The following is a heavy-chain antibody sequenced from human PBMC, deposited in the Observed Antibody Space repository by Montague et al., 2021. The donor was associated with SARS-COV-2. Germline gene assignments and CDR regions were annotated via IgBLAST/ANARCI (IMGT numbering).Heavy chain of an antibody. D-gene: IGHD4-17*01. V-gene: IGHV2-70*11. CDR1: GFSLSTSGMC. J-gene: IGHJ4*02. Sequence: PALVKPTQTLTLTCTFSGFSLSTSGMCVSWIRQPPGKALEWLARLDWDDDTYYSTPLKTRLTISKATSKNQVVLTMTNMDPVDTATYYCARMTVTTALDYWGQGTLVTVSS. CDR2: LDWDDDT. CDR3: ARMTVTTALDY.